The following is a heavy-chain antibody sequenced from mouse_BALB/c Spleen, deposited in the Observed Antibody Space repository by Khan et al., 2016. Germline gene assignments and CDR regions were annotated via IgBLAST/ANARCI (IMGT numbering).Heavy chain of an antibody. J-gene: IGHJ3*01. CDR3: AGDLGWFAY. V-gene: IGHV3-2*02. D-gene: IGHD4-1*01. CDR2: ISYSGST. CDR1: GYSITSDYA. Sequence: EVKLEESGPGLVKPSQSLSLTCTVTGYSITSDYAWNWIRQFPGNKLEWMGYISYSGSTSYNTSLKSRISITRDTSKNQFFLRLNSVTTEDTATXYCAGDLGWFAYWGQGTLVTVSA.